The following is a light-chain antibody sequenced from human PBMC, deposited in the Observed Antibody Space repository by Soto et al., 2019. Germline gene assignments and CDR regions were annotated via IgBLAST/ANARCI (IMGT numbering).Light chain of an antibody. J-gene: IGLJ3*02. Sequence: QSVLTQPASVSGSPGQSITISCTGTSSDVGGYNYVSWYQHHPGKAPKLMIYDVSNRPSGVSNRFSGSKSGNTASLTISGLQVEDEADYYCSSYRSSITRVFGGGTKLTVL. CDR2: DVS. CDR1: SSDVGGYNY. V-gene: IGLV2-14*01. CDR3: SSYRSSITRV.